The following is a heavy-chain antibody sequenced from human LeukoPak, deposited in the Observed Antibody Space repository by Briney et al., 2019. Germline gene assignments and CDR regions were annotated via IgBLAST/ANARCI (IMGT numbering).Heavy chain of an antibody. CDR1: GGSISSGGYY. D-gene: IGHD2-2*02. CDR2: IYYSGST. Sequence: PSETLSLTCTVSGGSISSGGYYWSWIRQHPGKGLEWIVYIYYSGSTYYNPTLKSRVTISVDTSKNQFSLKLSSVTAADTAVYYCAREGGYCSSTSCYSFLDYWGQGTLVTVSS. J-gene: IGHJ4*02. V-gene: IGHV4-31*03. CDR3: AREGGYCSSTSCYSFLDY.